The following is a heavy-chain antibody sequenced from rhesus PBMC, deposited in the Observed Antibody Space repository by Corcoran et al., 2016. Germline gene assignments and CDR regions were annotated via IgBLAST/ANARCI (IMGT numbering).Heavy chain of an antibody. CDR3: LSSGWSGF. Sequence: QVQLQESGPGLVKPSETLSLTCAVSGYSISRGYGWGWIRQPPGKGLEWIGQIFGGTGTTYYNPSLKSRVTVSKDASKNQFSRRLTSVTAADTAVYYCLSSGWSGFWGQGVLVTVSS. CDR2: IFGGTGTT. V-gene: IGHV4-127*01. J-gene: IGHJ4*01. D-gene: IGHD6S26*01. CDR1: GYSISRGYG.